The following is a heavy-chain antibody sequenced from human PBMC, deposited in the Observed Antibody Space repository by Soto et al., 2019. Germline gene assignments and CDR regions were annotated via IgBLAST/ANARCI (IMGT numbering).Heavy chain of an antibody. CDR2: INPGGSIT. J-gene: IGHJ4*02. CDR3: ATVPVGTYGVWNY. D-gene: IGHD2-8*01. CDR1: GFTFSSYW. V-gene: IGHV3-74*01. Sequence: EEQLVESGGGLVQPGGSLRLSCAASGFTFSSYWMHWVRQAPGKGLVWVSRINPGGSITTYADSVKARFTISRDNAKNTLYLKMNSLRGDDTAVYYCATVPVGTYGVWNYWGQGALVTVSS.